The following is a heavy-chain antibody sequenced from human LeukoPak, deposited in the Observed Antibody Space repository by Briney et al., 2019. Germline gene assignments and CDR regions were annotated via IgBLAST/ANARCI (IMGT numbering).Heavy chain of an antibody. J-gene: IGHJ4*02. CDR3: ARDHPNSSGYSFDY. V-gene: IGHV1-2*02. CDR2: INPNSGVT. Sequence: GASVKVSCKASGYTFTGYYMHWVRQAPGQGLEWMGWINPNSGVTNYAQKIQGRVTMTRDTSISTAYMDLTSLRSEDTAVYYCARDHPNSSGYSFDYWGQGTLVTVSS. CDR1: GYTFTGYY. D-gene: IGHD3-22*01.